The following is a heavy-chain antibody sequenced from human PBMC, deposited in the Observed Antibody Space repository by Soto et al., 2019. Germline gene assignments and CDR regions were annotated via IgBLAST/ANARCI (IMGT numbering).Heavy chain of an antibody. Sequence: SETLSLTCTVSGGSISSSSYYWGWIRQPPGKGLEWIGSIYYSGSTYYNPSLKSGVTISVDTSKNQFSLKLSSVTAADTAVYYCARLSCSSTSLEYYYYYYMDVWGKGTTVTVSS. CDR3: ARLSCSSTSLEYYYYYYMDV. CDR1: GGSISSSSYY. D-gene: IGHD2-2*01. J-gene: IGHJ6*03. CDR2: IYYSGST. V-gene: IGHV4-39*01.